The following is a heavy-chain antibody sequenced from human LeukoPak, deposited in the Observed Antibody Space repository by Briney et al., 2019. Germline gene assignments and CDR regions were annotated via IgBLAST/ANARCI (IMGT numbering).Heavy chain of an antibody. J-gene: IGHJ4*02. D-gene: IGHD3-22*01. CDR2: ISSSSSYI. V-gene: IGHV3-21*01. CDR3: ASYYDSSGPAQFDY. CDR1: GFTFSSYS. Sequence: GGSLRLSCAASGFTFSSYSMNWVRQAPGKELEWVSSISSSSSYIYYADSVKGRFTISRDNAKNSLYLQMNSLRAEDTAVYYCASYYDSSGPAQFDYWGQGTLVTVSS.